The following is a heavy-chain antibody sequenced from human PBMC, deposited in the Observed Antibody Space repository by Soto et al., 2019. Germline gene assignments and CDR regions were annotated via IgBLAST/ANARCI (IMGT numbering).Heavy chain of an antibody. CDR1: GYTFTSYG. V-gene: IGHV1-18*01. CDR3: AREGRGSYYYGMDV. CDR2: ISAYNGNT. Sequence: ASVKVSFKASGYTFTSYGISWVRQAPGQGLEWMGWISAYNGNTNYAQKLQGRVTMTTDTSTSTAYMELRSLRSDDTAVYYCAREGRGSYYYGMDVWGQGTTVTVSS. J-gene: IGHJ6*02.